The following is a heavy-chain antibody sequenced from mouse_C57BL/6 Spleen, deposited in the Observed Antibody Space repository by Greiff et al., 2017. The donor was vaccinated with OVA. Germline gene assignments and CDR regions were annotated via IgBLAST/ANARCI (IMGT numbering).Heavy chain of an antibody. CDR1: GFTFSSYA. CDR3: TRVHVSEGWFAY. V-gene: IGHV5-9-1*02. J-gene: IGHJ3*01. CDR2: ISSGGDSI. Sequence: EVMLVESGEGLVKPGGSLKLSCAASGFTFSSYAMSWVRQTPEKRLEWVAYISSGGDSINYADTLKGRVTISRDNSWNTLYLQMSSLKSEDTAVYYCTRVHVSEGWFAYWGQGTLVTVSA.